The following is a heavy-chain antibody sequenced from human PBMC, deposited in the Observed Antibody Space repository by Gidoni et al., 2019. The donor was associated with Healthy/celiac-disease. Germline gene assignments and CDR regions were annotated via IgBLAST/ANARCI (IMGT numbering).Heavy chain of an antibody. J-gene: IGHJ4*02. D-gene: IGHD6-19*01. V-gene: IGHV3-11*01. CDR1: GFTFSDYS. CDR3: ARDPDPGYSSGWYAY. Sequence: QVPLVESGGGLGKPGGSLRLSCAASGFTFSDYSMSWIRQAPGKGLEWVSNISSSGSVMSYADSVKGRFTISRDNAKNSLFLQMNSLRAEDTAVYYCARDPDPGYSSGWYAYWGQGTRVTVSS. CDR2: ISSSGSVM.